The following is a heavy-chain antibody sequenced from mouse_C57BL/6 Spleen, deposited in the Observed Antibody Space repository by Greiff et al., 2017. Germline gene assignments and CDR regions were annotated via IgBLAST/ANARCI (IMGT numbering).Heavy chain of an antibody. CDR1: GFTFSSYA. Sequence: EVKLMESGEGLVKPGGSLKLSCAASGFTFSSYAMSWVRQTPEKRLEWVAYISSGGDYIYYADTVKGRFTISRDNARNTLYLQMSSLKSEDTAMYYCTREGLGHLFDYWGQGTTLTVSS. CDR3: TREGLGHLFDY. D-gene: IGHD4-1*01. V-gene: IGHV5-9-1*02. CDR2: ISSGGDYI. J-gene: IGHJ2*01.